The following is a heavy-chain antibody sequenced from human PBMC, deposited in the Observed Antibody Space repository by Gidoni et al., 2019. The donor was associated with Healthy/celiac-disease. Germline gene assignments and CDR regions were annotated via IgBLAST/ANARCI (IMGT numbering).Heavy chain of an antibody. J-gene: IGHJ4*02. V-gene: IGHV3-11*01. Sequence: QLVVSGGDLVQPCGSLRLSCAASGFTFRAYDMSWIRQAPGKGLEWLSDISSSGSTRYYADSVKGRFTISRDNAKNSLYLQMNSLRAEDTAVYYCAREYYDVWSKYYYFDYWGQGTLVTVSS. D-gene: IGHD3-3*01. CDR1: GFTFRAYD. CDR2: ISSSGSTR. CDR3: AREYYDVWSKYYYFDY.